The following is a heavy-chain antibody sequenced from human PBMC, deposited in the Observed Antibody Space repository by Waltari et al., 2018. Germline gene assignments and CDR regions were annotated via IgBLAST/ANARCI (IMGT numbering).Heavy chain of an antibody. Sequence: QVQLVQSGAEVKKPGASVKVSCKVSGYTLTELSMHWVRQAPGKGLEWMGGFDPEDGETIYAQKFQGRVTMTEDTSTDTAYRELSSLRSEDTAVYYCATATTVTSDRVYYYYGMDVWGQGTTVTVSS. D-gene: IGHD4-17*01. CDR2: FDPEDGET. V-gene: IGHV1-24*01. CDR3: ATATTVTSDRVYYYYGMDV. J-gene: IGHJ6*02. CDR1: GYTLTELS.